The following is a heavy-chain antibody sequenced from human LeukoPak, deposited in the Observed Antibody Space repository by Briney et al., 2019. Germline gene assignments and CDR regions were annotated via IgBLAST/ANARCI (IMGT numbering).Heavy chain of an antibody. J-gene: IGHJ3*02. V-gene: IGHV1-69*06. CDR3: ARDPSGTSPAGTGAFDI. D-gene: IGHD6-13*01. CDR1: GGTFSSYA. CDR2: IIPIFGTA. Sequence: GASVKVSCKASGGTFSSYAISWVRQAPGQGLEWMRGIIPIFGTANYAQKFQGRVTITADKSTSTAYMELSSLRSEDTAVYYCARDPSGTSPAGTGAFDIWGQGTMVTVSS.